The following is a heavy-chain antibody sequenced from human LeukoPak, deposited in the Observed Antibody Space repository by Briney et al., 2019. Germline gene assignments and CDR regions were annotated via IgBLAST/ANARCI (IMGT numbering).Heavy chain of an antibody. D-gene: IGHD1-26*01. CDR2: ISYDGSNK. CDR1: GFTFSSYA. CDR3: ASEGWEERYFDY. J-gene: IGHJ4*02. Sequence: GGSLRLSCAASGFTFSSYAMHWVRQAPGKGLEWVAVISYDGSNKYYADSVKGRFTISRDNSKNTLYLQMNSLRGEDTAVYYCASEGWEERYFDYWGQGTLVTVSS. V-gene: IGHV3-30*04.